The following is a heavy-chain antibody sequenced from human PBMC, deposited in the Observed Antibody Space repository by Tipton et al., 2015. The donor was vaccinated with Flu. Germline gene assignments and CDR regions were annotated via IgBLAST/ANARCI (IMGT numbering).Heavy chain of an antibody. CDR2: VYSSGST. J-gene: IGHJ4*02. Sequence: LRLSCAVSGVSTTSTLYYWSWIRQPAGKGLEWIGRVYSSGSTDYSPSLKSRLSMSVDTSKNQFSLKLTSVTAADTAVYYCARGSGSGTYVIFDFWGQGTLVTVSS. CDR3: ARGSGSGTYVIFDF. V-gene: IGHV4-61*02. D-gene: IGHD3-10*01. CDR1: GVSTTSTLYY.